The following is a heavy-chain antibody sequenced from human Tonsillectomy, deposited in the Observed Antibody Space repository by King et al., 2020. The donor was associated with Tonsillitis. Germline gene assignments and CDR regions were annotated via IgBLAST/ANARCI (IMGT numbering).Heavy chain of an antibody. CDR3: TKERLENINNWSADFDD. D-gene: IGHD1-1*01. CDR2: VSYGGYTK. J-gene: IGHJ4*02. CDR1: GFTFSSYG. V-gene: IGHV3-30*18. Sequence: QVQLVESGGNVVQPGRTLRLSCAASGFTFSSYGIHWVRQAPGKGLEWVAVVSYGGYTKYYADSVKGRFTISRDNSENMVYLQMNSLRVEDTAVYYCTKERLENINNWSADFDDWGQGTLVTVSS.